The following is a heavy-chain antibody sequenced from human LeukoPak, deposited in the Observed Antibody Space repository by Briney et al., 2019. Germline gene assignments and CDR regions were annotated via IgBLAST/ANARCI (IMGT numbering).Heavy chain of an antibody. CDR1: GFTFRSYG. J-gene: IGHJ4*02. V-gene: IGHV3-33*01. Sequence: GGSLRLSCAVSGFTFRSYGMHWVRQAPGKGLEWVAVIWYDGSNKYYADSVKGRFTISRDNSKNTLYLQMNSLRAEDTAVYYCARDRGDPYYFDYWGQGTLVTVSS. CDR3: ARDRGDPYYFDY. D-gene: IGHD3-10*01. CDR2: IWYDGSNK.